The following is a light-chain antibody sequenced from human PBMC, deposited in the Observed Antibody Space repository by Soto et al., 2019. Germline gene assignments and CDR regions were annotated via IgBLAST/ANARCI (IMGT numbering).Light chain of an antibody. J-gene: IGLJ1*01. Sequence: QSALTQPASVSGSPGQSIPIACTGTSSDFGGYNYVSWYQQHPGKAPKLMIYEVSNRPSGVSNRFSGSKSGNTASLTISGLQAEDEADYYCSSYTSSSTSFVFGTGTKVTVL. CDR3: SSYTSSSTSFV. V-gene: IGLV2-14*01. CDR1: SSDFGGYNY. CDR2: EVS.